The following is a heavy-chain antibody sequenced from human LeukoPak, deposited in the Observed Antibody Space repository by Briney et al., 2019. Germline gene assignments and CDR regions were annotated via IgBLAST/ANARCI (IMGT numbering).Heavy chain of an antibody. Sequence: PGGSLRLSSAASGFTFSGYAMHWVRQAPGKGLEWVAVISYAGSNEYYADSVKGRFTISRDNSKNTLYLHMNSLSVEDTAVYYCARVGYYASGPFSYFDYWGQGTLVTVSS. J-gene: IGHJ4*02. CDR2: ISYAGSNE. CDR1: GFTFSGYA. V-gene: IGHV3-30-3*01. CDR3: ARVGYYASGPFSYFDY. D-gene: IGHD3-10*01.